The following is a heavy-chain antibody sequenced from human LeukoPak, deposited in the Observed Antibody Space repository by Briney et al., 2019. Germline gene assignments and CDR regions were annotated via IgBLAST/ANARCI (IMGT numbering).Heavy chain of an antibody. D-gene: IGHD3-10*01. CDR2: INPNSGGT. V-gene: IGHV1-2*02. CDR3: ARDPPIGGADVFDI. J-gene: IGHJ3*02. Sequence: ASLKVSCKAAGYTFTGYYMHWVRQAPGQGLEWMGWINPNSGGTNYAQKFQGRVTMTRDTSISTAYMELSRLTSDDTAVYYCARDPPIGGADVFDIWGQGTMVTVYS. CDR1: GYTFTGYY.